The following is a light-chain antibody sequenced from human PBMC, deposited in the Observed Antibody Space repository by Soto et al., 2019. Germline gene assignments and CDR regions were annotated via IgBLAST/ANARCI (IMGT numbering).Light chain of an antibody. J-gene: IGKJ1*01. Sequence: DIVMTQSPDSLAMSLGERATINCKSSQSVLYSSTNKNFLAWYQQKPGQPPKLLIYWASTRESRVPDRFSGSGSGTDFTLTISSLQAEDVAVYYCQQYYSTPPTFGQGTKVEIK. V-gene: IGKV4-1*01. CDR2: WAS. CDR1: QSVLYSSTNKNF. CDR3: QQYYSTPPT.